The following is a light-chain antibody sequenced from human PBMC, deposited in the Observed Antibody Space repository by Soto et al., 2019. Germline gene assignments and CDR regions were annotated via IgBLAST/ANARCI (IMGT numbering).Light chain of an antibody. J-gene: IGLJ2*01. V-gene: IGLV1-36*01. Sequence: QSVLTQTSSVSEAPRQRVTISCSGNSSNIGNNAVNWYQQVPGKAPKLLIYYDDLLPSGVSDRFSGSKSGTSASLAISGLQSEDEADYYCAAWDDTLNGPVFGGGTKVTVL. CDR3: AAWDDTLNGPV. CDR1: SSNIGNNA. CDR2: YDD.